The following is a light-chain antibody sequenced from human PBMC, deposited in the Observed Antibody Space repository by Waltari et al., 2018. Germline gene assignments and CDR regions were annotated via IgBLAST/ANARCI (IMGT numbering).Light chain of an antibody. CDR3: ATWDDSLNGWV. Sequence: QSVLTQPPSASGAPGQEVSISCSGGSTTITNYVFWYQQFPGPAPKLIVYKDYERPSGVPDRFSASKSGTSASLAISGLRSDDEADYYCATWDDSLNGWVFGGGTKLTVL. CDR2: KDY. J-gene: IGLJ3*02. V-gene: IGLV1-47*01. CDR1: STTITNY.